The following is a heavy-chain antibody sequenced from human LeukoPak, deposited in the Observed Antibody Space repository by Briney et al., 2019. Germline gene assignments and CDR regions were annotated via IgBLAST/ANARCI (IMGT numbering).Heavy chain of an antibody. D-gene: IGHD2-8*02. Sequence: GGSLRLFCAASGFNFSSFGMHWVRQAPGEGLEWVAYIGYTGANTYYADSVKGRFTISRDNSKNTVHLQMNSLRAADTALYSCARDLTGKYYIAYWGQGTLVTVSS. CDR2: IGYTGANT. CDR1: GFNFSSFG. CDR3: ARDLTGKYYIAY. V-gene: IGHV3-30*02. J-gene: IGHJ4*02.